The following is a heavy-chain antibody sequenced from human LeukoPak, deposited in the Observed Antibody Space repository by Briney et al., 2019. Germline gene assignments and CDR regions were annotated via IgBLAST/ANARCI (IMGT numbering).Heavy chain of an antibody. V-gene: IGHV1-18*01. D-gene: IGHD3-3*01. CDR2: ISADNGNT. CDR1: GYTITTYG. J-gene: IGHJ4*02. Sequence: ASVKVSCKASGYTITTYGISWVRQAPGQGLEWMGWISADNGNTNYAQKFQGIIIMTTDTSTSTAFMEMKGLKSDDTAVYYCARGSLRFLEWSADYWGQGTLVTVSS. CDR3: ARGSLRFLEWSADY.